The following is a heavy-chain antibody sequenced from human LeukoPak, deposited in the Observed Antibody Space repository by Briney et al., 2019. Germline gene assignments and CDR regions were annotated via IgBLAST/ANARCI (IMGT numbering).Heavy chain of an antibody. CDR3: VKDGLAFCGGDCYSYFDY. J-gene: IGHJ4*02. V-gene: IGHV3-30*18. CDR1: GFTFSNYG. CDR2: ISYDGSNK. D-gene: IGHD2-21*02. Sequence: GGSLRLSCAGSGFTFSNYGMHWVRQAPGKGLEWVTLISYDGSNKYYADSVKGRFTISRDNSKNTVSLQMSSLRAEDTALYYCVKDGLAFCGGDCYSYFDYWGQGTLVTVSS.